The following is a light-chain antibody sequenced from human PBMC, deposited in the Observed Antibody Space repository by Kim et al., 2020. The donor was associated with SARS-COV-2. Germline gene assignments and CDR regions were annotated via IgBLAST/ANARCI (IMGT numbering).Light chain of an antibody. CDR3: QVYPV. CDR2: FDS. V-gene: IGLV3-21*01. Sequence: PRSVSVAPGKTARINCGGNKSGSKSVHWYQQKPGQAPVLVIYFDSDRPSGIPDRFSGSNSGNTATLTITRVDAGDEADYYCQVYPVFGGGTKLTVL. CDR1: KSGSKS. J-gene: IGLJ2*01.